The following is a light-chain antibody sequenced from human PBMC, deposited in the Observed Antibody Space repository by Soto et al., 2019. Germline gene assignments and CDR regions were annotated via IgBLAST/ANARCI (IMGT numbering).Light chain of an antibody. V-gene: IGKV1-39*01. Sequence: DIQMTQSPSSLSASVGDRFTITCRASQSISSYLNWYQQKPGKAPKLLIYAASSLQSGVPSRFSGSGSGTDFTLTISSPQPEDFATYYCQQSYSTPITFGQGTRLEIK. CDR3: QQSYSTPIT. J-gene: IGKJ5*01. CDR2: AAS. CDR1: QSISSY.